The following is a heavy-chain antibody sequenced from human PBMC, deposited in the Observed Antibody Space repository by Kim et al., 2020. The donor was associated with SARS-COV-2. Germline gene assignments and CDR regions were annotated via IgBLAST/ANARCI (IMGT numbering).Heavy chain of an antibody. D-gene: IGHD3-10*01. J-gene: IGHJ4*02. CDR1: GFTFSSYS. CDR2: ISSSSSTI. CDR3: ARGPYTITMVRGVTALNFDY. Sequence: GGSLRLSCAASGFTFSSYSMNWVRQAPGKGLEWVSYISSSSSTIYYADSVKGRFTISRDNAKNSLYLQMNSLRAEDTAVYYCARGPYTITMVRGVTALNFDYWGQGTLVTVSS. V-gene: IGHV3-48*04.